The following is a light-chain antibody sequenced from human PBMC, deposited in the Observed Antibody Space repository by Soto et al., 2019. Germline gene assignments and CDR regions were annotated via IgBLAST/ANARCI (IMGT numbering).Light chain of an antibody. CDR2: GAS. V-gene: IGKV3-15*01. Sequence: EIVMTQSPATLSVSPGERATLSCRASQTVSSNLAWYQQKAGQAPRLLIYGASTRATGIPARFSGSGSGTEFTLTISSLGSEDFAVYFCQQYNNWPPYTFGQGTKVDIK. J-gene: IGKJ2*01. CDR1: QTVSSN. CDR3: QQYNNWPPYT.